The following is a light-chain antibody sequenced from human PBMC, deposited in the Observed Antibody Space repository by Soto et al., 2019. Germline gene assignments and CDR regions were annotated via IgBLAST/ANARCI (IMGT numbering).Light chain of an antibody. Sequence: EIVSTQAPATLSGSPGERATLSCRASQSVSSNLAWYPQKPGQAPRLLIYGASPRETGIPALFSCSGAGTECTRTISSLQSADVAVAYCQQANSSTLTFGGGPKVDI. CDR3: QQANSSTLT. CDR2: GAS. J-gene: IGKJ4*01. V-gene: IGKV3-15*01. CDR1: QSVSSN.